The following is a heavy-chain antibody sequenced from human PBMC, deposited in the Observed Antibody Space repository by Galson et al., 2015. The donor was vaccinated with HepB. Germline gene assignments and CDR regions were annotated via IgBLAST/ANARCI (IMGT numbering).Heavy chain of an antibody. CDR2: IYPGDSDT. CDR3: ARPFLEGPHNYYYYGMDV. V-gene: IGHV5-51*01. Sequence: QSGAEVKKPGESLKISCKGSGYSFTSYWIGWVRQMPGKGLEWMGIIYPGDSDTRYSPSFQGQVTISADKSISTAYLQWSSLKASDTAMYYCARPFLEGPHNYYYYGMDVWGQGTTVTVSS. J-gene: IGHJ6*02. CDR1: GYSFTSYW.